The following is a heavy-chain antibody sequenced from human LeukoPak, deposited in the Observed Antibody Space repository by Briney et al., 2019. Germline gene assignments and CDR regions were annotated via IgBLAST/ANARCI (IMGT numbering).Heavy chain of an antibody. D-gene: IGHD6-19*01. J-gene: IGHJ4*02. Sequence: PSETLSLTCTVSGYSISSGYYWGWIRQPPGKGLEWIGSIYYSGTTYYNPSLKSRVTISVDTSKNQFSLKLSSVTAADMAVYYCARLAVAGRLIYWGQGTLVTVSS. CDR2: IYYSGTT. V-gene: IGHV4-38-2*02. CDR3: ARLAVAGRLIY. CDR1: GYSISSGYY.